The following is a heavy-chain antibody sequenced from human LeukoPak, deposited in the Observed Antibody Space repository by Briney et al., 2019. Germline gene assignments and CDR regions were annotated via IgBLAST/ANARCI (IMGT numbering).Heavy chain of an antibody. CDR1: GYTFTSYG. CDR3: ARLGYSSSWYDRSDRTIFDY. D-gene: IGHD6-13*01. CDR2: ISAYNGNT. J-gene: IGHJ4*02. Sequence: ASVKVSCKASGYTFTSYGISWVQQAPGQGLEWMGWISAYNGNTNYAQKLQGRVTMTTDTSTSTAYMELRSLRSDDTAVYYCARLGYSSSWYDRSDRTIFDYWGQGTLVTVSS. V-gene: IGHV1-18*01.